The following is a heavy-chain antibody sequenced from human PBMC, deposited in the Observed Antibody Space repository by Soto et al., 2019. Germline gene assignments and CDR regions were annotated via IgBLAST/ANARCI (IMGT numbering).Heavy chain of an antibody. Sequence: QVQLQQWGAGLLKPSETLSLTCAVYGGSFSGYYWSWIRQPPGKGLVWIWEINHSGSTNYNPSLKSGVTISVDTSKNQFSLKLSSVTAVDTAVYYCARDDYVWGSYRKNDAFDIWGQETMVTVSS. J-gene: IGHJ3*02. V-gene: IGHV4-34*01. CDR1: GGSFSGYY. CDR2: INHSGST. D-gene: IGHD3-16*02. CDR3: ARDDYVWGSYRKNDAFDI.